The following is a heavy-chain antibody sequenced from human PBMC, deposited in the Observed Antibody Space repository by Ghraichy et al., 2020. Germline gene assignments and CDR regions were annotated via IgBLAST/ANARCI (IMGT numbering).Heavy chain of an antibody. V-gene: IGHV3-43*01. Sequence: LSLTCAASGFTFDDYTMHWVRQAPGKGLEWVSLITWDGGITYYEDSVKGRFTISRDNIKNSLYLQMNSLRTEDTALYYCATDMLSVTSSPIYYFSYGMDDWGPLAAVTISS. J-gene: IGHJ6*01. CDR3: ATDMLSVTSSPIYYFSYGMDD. CDR1: GFTFDDYT. CDR2: ITWDGGIT. D-gene: IGHD4-17*01.